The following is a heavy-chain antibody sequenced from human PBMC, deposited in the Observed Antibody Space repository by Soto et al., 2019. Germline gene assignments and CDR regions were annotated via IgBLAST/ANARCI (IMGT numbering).Heavy chain of an antibody. J-gene: IGHJ4*02. Sequence: QVQLVESGGGVVQPGRSLRLSCAASGFTFSSYAMHWVRQAPGKGLEWVAVISYDGSNKYYADSVKGRFTISRDNSKNTLYLQMNSLRAEDTAVYYCAREGQGYLDYWGQGTLVTVSS. CDR1: GFTFSSYA. CDR2: ISYDGSNK. V-gene: IGHV3-30-3*01. CDR3: AREGQGYLDY.